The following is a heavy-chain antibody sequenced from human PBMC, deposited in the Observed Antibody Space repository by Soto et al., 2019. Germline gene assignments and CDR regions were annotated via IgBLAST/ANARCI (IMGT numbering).Heavy chain of an antibody. V-gene: IGHV1-18*01. CDR1: GYTFTSSG. CDR3: ARGGAYSSRGLDYYYYYGMDV. J-gene: IGHJ6*02. CDR2: ISAYNGNT. D-gene: IGHD6-13*01. Sequence: ASVKVSCKASGYTFTSSGISWVRQAPGQGLEWLGWISAYNGNTNYAQKLQGRVTMTTDTSTSTAYMELRSLRSDDTAVYYCARGGAYSSRGLDYYYYYGMDVWGQGTTVTVSS.